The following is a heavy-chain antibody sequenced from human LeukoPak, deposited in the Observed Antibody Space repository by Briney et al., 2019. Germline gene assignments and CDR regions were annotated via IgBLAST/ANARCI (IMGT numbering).Heavy chain of an antibody. D-gene: IGHD3-3*01. CDR3: ARTPYYDFWSGSGYYMDV. CDR2: IIPIFGTA. Sequence: SVKVSCTASGGTFSSYAISWVGQAPGQGLEGMGGIIPIFGTANYAQKFQGRVTITADKSTSTAYMELRSLRSEATAVYYCARTPYYDFWSGSGYYMDVWGKGTTVTVSS. V-gene: IGHV1-69*06. CDR1: GGTFSSYA. J-gene: IGHJ6*03.